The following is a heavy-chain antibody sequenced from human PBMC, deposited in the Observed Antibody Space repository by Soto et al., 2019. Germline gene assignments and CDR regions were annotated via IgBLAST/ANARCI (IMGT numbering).Heavy chain of an antibody. CDR2: IIPIFGTA. CDR3: AREGNIVLVPAATDYYYYGMDV. D-gene: IGHD2-2*01. Sequence: EASVKVSCKAFGGTFSSYAISWVRQAPGQGLEWMGGIIPIFGTANYAQKFQGRVTITADESTSTAYMELSSLRSEDTAVYYCAREGNIVLVPAATDYYYYGMDVWGQGTTVTVSS. V-gene: IGHV1-69*13. J-gene: IGHJ6*02. CDR1: GGTFSSYA.